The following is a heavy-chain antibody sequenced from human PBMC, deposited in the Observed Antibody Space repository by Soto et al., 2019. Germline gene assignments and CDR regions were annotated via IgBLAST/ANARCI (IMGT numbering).Heavy chain of an antibody. CDR1: GYTFTGYY. J-gene: IGHJ6*02. Sequence: ASVKVSCKPSGYTFTGYYIHWVRQAPGQGLEWKGWINPNSGGTNYAQKFQGRVTITRDTSFSTAYMELSRLRSDDTAVYYFARDGDVVVPAEKYGMDVWGQGTTVTVSS. D-gene: IGHD2-2*01. V-gene: IGHV1-2*02. CDR2: INPNSGGT. CDR3: ARDGDVVVPAEKYGMDV.